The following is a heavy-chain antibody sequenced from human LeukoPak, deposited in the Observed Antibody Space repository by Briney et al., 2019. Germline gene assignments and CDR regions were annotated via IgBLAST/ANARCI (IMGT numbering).Heavy chain of an antibody. CDR1: GGSISSYY. V-gene: IGHV4-4*07. CDR3: ARDNPLVPAFDI. CDR2: IYTSGST. D-gene: IGHD6-6*01. Sequence: SETLSLTCTVSGGSISSYYWSWIRQPAGKGLEWIGRIYTSGSTNYNPSLKSRVTMSVDTSKNQFSLKLSSVTAADTAVYHCARDNPLVPAFDIWGQGTMVTVSS. J-gene: IGHJ3*02.